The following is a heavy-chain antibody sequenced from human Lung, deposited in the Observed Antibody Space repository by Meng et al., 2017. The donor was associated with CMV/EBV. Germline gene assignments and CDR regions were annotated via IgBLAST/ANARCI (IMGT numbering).Heavy chain of an antibody. Sequence: GEXXTISCAASGFTFSSYAMSWVRQAPGKGLEWVSAISGSGGSTYYADSVKGRFTISRDNSKNTLYLQMNSLRAEDTAVYYCAKGGSTSYYYYGMDVWGQGTTVTVSS. CDR3: AKGGSTSYYYYGMDV. J-gene: IGHJ6*02. CDR1: GFTFSSYA. V-gene: IGHV3-23*01. D-gene: IGHD2-2*01. CDR2: ISGSGGST.